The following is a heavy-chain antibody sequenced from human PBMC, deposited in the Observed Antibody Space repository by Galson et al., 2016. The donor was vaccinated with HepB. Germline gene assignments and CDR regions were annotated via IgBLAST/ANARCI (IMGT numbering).Heavy chain of an antibody. V-gene: IGHV3-53*01. CDR1: GFTVYTSY. CDR2: IYSAGTT. D-gene: IGHD2-15*01. Sequence: SLRLSCAGSGFTVYTSYMTWVRQAPGKGLEWVSVIYSAGTTFYADSVKGRFTISRDNSKNTVYLQMNSLRAEDTAVYYCARDADILVGSWFDPWGQGTLVTVSS. J-gene: IGHJ5*02. CDR3: ARDADILVGSWFDP.